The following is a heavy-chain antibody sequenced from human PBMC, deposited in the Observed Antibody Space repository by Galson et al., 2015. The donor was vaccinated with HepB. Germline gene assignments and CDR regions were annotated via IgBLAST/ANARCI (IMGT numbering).Heavy chain of an antibody. J-gene: IGHJ4*02. V-gene: IGHV5-10-1*01. Sequence: KVSCKASGYSFTSYWISWVRQMPGKGLEWMGRIDPSDSYTNYSPSFQGHVTISADKSISTAYLQWSSLKASDTAMYYCGMAVGLSAFLDYWGQGTLVTVSS. CDR3: GMAVGLSAFLDY. CDR1: GYSFTSYW. D-gene: IGHD6-19*01. CDR2: IDPSDSYT.